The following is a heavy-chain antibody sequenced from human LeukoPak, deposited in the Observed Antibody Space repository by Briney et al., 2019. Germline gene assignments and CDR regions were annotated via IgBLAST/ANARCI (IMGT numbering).Heavy chain of an antibody. Sequence: RASVKVSCKASGYTFTSYVISWVRQAPGQGLEWMGWISAYNGNTNFVQKLQDRVTMTTDTSTTTAYMELRSLRSDDTAVYYCARDWSGSFDYWGQGTLVTVSS. CDR1: GYTFTSYV. D-gene: IGHD3-3*01. V-gene: IGHV1-18*04. CDR2: ISAYNGNT. CDR3: ARDWSGSFDY. J-gene: IGHJ4*02.